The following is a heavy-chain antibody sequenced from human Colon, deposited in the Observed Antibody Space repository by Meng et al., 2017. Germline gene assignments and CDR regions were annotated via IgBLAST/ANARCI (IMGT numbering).Heavy chain of an antibody. J-gene: IGHJ4*02. V-gene: IGHV4-34*01. D-gene: IGHD1-26*01. CDR1: GGLIIKFY. Sequence: QVQRHQWGAGLWNPSETLSLLCAVYGGLIIKFYWAWIRQSPGKGLEWIGEINHAGTAYYNPSLKSRVTLSIDTSRNQFSLNLRSVTAADTAVYYCANIRDRSFSDSWGQGTLVTVSS. CDR2: INHAGTA. CDR3: ANIRDRSFSDS.